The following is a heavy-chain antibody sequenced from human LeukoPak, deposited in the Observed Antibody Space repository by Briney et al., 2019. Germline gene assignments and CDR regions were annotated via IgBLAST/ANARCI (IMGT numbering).Heavy chain of an antibody. CDR3: ARVPTYDFWSGYCVDY. D-gene: IGHD3-3*01. V-gene: IGHV3-48*01. Sequence: GGSLRLSCAASGFTFSSYEMNWVRQAPGKGLEWVSYISSSSSTIYYADSVKGRFTISRDNAKNSLYLQMNSLRAEDTAVYYCARVPTYDFWSGYCVDYWGQGTLVTVSS. J-gene: IGHJ4*02. CDR1: GFTFSSYE. CDR2: ISSSSSTI.